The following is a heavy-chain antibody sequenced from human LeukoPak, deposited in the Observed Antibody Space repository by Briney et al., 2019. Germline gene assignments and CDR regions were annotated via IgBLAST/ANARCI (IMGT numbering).Heavy chain of an antibody. CDR3: AKDLGYSGSYKGYFDY. Sequence: PGGSLRLSCAASGFTFSSYAMSWVRQAPGKGLKWVSTINDNGDGTYYADSVKGRFTISRDNSKNTLYPQMNSLRAEDTAVYYCAKDLGYSGSYKGYFDYWGQGTLVTVSS. J-gene: IGHJ4*02. V-gene: IGHV3-23*01. D-gene: IGHD1-26*01. CDR2: INDNGDGT. CDR1: GFTFSSYA.